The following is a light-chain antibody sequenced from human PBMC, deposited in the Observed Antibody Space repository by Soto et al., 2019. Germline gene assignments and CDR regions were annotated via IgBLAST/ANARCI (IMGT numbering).Light chain of an antibody. Sequence: QSALTQPASVSGSPGQSITISCTGTSSDVGAYNYVSWYQQHPGKAPKLMIYEVSNRPSGVSNRFSGSKSGNTASLTISGLQAEDEADYYCSSYTSSYTLYVFGTGTKVTVL. V-gene: IGLV2-14*01. CDR1: SSDVGAYNY. CDR3: SSYTSSYTLYV. J-gene: IGLJ1*01. CDR2: EVS.